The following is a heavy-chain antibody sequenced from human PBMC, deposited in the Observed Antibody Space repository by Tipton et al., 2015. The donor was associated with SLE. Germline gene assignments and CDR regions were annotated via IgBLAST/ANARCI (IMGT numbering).Heavy chain of an antibody. J-gene: IGHJ4*02. V-gene: IGHV3-23*01. D-gene: IGHD6-13*01. CDR3: ALRGSSSWYYSY. Sequence: SLRLSCAASGFTFSSYAMSWVRQAPGKGLEWVSAISGSGGSTYYADSVKGRFTISRDNSKNTLYLQMNSLRAEDTAVYYCALRGSSSWYYSYWGQGTLVTVSS. CDR2: ISGSGGST. CDR1: GFTFSSYA.